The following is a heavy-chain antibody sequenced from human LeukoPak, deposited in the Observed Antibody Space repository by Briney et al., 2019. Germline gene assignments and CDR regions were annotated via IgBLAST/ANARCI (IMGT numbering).Heavy chain of an antibody. D-gene: IGHD3-3*01. CDR2: IYSGGST. V-gene: IGHV3-53*01. CDR1: GFTVSSNY. CDR3: ARGPVPTISDAFDI. J-gene: IGHJ3*02. Sequence: GGSLRLSCAASGFTVSSNYMSWVRQAPGKGLEWVSIIYSGGSTYYADSVKGRSTISRDNSKNTLYLQMNSLRAEDTAVYYCARGPVPTISDAFDIWGQGTMVTVSS.